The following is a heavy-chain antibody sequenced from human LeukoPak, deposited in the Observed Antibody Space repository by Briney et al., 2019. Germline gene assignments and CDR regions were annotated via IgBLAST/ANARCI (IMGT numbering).Heavy chain of an antibody. CDR2: IYYSGST. D-gene: IGHD1-26*01. V-gene: IGHV4-31*03. Sequence: SETLSLTCTVSGGSISSGGYYWSWIRQHPGKGLEWIGYIYYSGSTYYNPSLKSRVTISVDTSKNQFSLKLSSVTAADTAVYYCARVVGATSSRVNWFDPWGQGTLVTVSS. CDR3: ARVVGATSSRVNWFDP. J-gene: IGHJ5*02. CDR1: GGSISSGGYY.